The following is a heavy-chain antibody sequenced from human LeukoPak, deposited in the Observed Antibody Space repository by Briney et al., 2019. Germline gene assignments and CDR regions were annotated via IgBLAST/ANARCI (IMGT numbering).Heavy chain of an antibody. CDR2: IWYDGSNK. Sequence: GGSPRLSCAASGFTFSNYDMHWVRQAPGKGLEWVAIIWYDGSNKFYADSVKGRLTISRDNSKNTLYLQMNSLRAEDTAVYYCARDIAARRYLDYWGQGTLVTVSS. V-gene: IGHV3-33*01. CDR3: ARDIAARRYLDY. CDR1: GFTFSNYD. D-gene: IGHD6-6*01. J-gene: IGHJ4*02.